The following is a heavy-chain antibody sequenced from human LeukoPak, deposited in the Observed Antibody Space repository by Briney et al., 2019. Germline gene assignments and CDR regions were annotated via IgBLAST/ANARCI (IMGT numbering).Heavy chain of an antibody. J-gene: IGHJ4*02. Sequence: SETLSLTCTLYGLSMNSRSTYYWGCIRQAPGKGLEWIGNLYYSGRVYYTSPLRSRVTIPAETSKIQFALRLSSVTAADTAVYYCARRVYCGILSGSYYFDYGGEGSLLTVSS. CDR1: GLSMNSRSTYY. CDR2: LYYSGRV. V-gene: IGHV4-39*01. CDR3: ARRVYCGILSGSYYFDY. D-gene: IGHD3-9*01.